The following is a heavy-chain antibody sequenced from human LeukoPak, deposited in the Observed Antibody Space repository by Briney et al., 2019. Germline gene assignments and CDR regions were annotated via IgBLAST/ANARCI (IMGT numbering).Heavy chain of an antibody. CDR3: ARSFLYYYYYMDV. CDR2: INHSGST. Sequence: SETLSLTCAVYGGSFSGYYWSWIRQPPGKGLEWIGEINHSGSTNYNPSLKSRVTISVDTSKNQFSLKLSSVTAADTAVYYCARSFLYYYYYMDVWGKGTTVTVSS. CDR1: GGSFSGYY. J-gene: IGHJ6*03. V-gene: IGHV4-34*01. D-gene: IGHD2/OR15-2a*01.